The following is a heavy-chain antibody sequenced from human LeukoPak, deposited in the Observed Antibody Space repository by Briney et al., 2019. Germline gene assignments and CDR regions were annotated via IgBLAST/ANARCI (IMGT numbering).Heavy chain of an antibody. CDR1: GGSISTYY. Sequence: PSETLSLTCTVSGGSISTYYWSWIRQPPGKGLEWIGYIYYSGSTNYNPSLKSRVTISVDTSKNQFSLKLSSVTAADTAVYYSARASWNPTGPFDYWGQGTLVAVSS. J-gene: IGHJ4*02. D-gene: IGHD1-1*01. V-gene: IGHV4-59*01. CDR3: ARASWNPTGPFDY. CDR2: IYYSGST.